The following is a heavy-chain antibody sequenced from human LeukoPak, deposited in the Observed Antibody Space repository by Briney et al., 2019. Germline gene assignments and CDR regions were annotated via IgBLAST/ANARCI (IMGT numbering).Heavy chain of an antibody. J-gene: IGHJ4*02. CDR3: AKGGYYTQTSFDY. V-gene: IGHV3-74*01. Sequence: GGSLRLSCAASGFTLSSYWMHWVRQAPGKGLVWVSRINSDGSSTSYADSVKGRFTTSRDNAKNMLYLQMNSLRAEDTAVYYCAKGGYYTQTSFDYWGQGTLSPSPQ. CDR2: INSDGSST. D-gene: IGHD3-3*01. CDR1: GFTLSSYW.